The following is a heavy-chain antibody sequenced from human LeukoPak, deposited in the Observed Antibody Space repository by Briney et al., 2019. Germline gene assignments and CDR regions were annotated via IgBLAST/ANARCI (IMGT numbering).Heavy chain of an antibody. CDR3: ARDYYDSSGYYSNWFDP. CDR2: INPNSGGT. CDR1: GYTFTGYY. V-gene: IGHV1-2*02. Sequence: ASVKVSCKASGYTFTGYYMHWVRQAPGQGLGWMGWINPNSGGTNYAQKFQGRVTMTRDTSISTAHMELSRLRSEDTAVYYCARDYYDSSGYYSNWFDPWGQGTLVTVSS. D-gene: IGHD3-22*01. J-gene: IGHJ5*02.